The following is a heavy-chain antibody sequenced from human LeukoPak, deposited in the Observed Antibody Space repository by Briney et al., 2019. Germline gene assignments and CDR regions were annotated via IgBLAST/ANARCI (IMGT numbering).Heavy chain of an antibody. D-gene: IGHD3-3*01. CDR3: ARGAPRNYDFWSGPFDY. V-gene: IGHV3-30-3*01. CDR1: GFTFSNYA. CDR2: ISYDGSNK. Sequence: GGSLRLSYAASGFTFSNYAMHWVRQAPGKGLEWVALISYDGSNKCYADSVKGRFTISSDNSKNTLYLQMNSLRGEDTAVYYCARGAPRNYDFWSGPFDYWGQGSLVTVSS. J-gene: IGHJ4*02.